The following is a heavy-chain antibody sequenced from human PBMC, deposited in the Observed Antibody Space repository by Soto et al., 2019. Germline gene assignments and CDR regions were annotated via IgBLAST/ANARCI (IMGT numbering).Heavy chain of an antibody. CDR1: GFTFSNYW. Sequence: GGSLRLSCAASGFTFSNYWMYWVRQAPGKGLEWVANIQEDGREKNYVDSVKGRFTISRDNAKNSLYLQTNSLRADDTAVYYCATYRYCGGGSCHSSFDIWGQGTMVTVSS. D-gene: IGHD2-15*01. J-gene: IGHJ3*02. CDR3: ATYRYCGGGSCHSSFDI. V-gene: IGHV3-7*01. CDR2: IQEDGREK.